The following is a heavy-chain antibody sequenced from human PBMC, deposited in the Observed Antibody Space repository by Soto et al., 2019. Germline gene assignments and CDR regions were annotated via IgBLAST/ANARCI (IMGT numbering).Heavy chain of an antibody. D-gene: IGHD4-17*01. CDR3: ARLKGDYEVADY. Sequence: SETLSLTCTVSGGSISSYYWSWIRQPPGKGLEWIGYINYSGSTNYNPSLESRVTISVDTSKNQFSLKLSSVTAADTAVYYCARLKGDYEVADYWGQGTLVTVSS. V-gene: IGHV4-59*01. CDR1: GGSISSYY. J-gene: IGHJ4*02. CDR2: INYSGST.